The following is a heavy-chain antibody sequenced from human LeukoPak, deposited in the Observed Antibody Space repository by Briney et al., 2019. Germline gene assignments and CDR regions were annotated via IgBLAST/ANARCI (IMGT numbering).Heavy chain of an antibody. CDR2: INPNSGGT. Sequence: GASVKVSCKASGYTFTGYYMHWVRQAPGQGLEWMGWINPNSGGTNYAQKFQGRVTMTRDTSISTAYMELSRLRSDDTAVSYCARDLTYYDFWSGYPTWGQGTLVSVSS. CDR1: GYTFTGYY. CDR3: ARDLTYYDFWSGYPT. D-gene: IGHD3-3*01. J-gene: IGHJ5*02. V-gene: IGHV1-2*02.